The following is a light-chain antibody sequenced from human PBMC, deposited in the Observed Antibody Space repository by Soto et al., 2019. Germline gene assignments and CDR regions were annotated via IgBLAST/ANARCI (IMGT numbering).Light chain of an antibody. V-gene: IGKV1-39*01. J-gene: IGKJ5*01. Sequence: DIQMTQSPSSLSANVGDRVTITCRASQNINSYLNWFQQKPGKAPNLLIYAASTLQSGVPSRFSGSGSGTDSTLTISSLHPEDFATYYCQQNYNTPITFGQGTRLEIK. CDR2: AAS. CDR1: QNINSY. CDR3: QQNYNTPIT.